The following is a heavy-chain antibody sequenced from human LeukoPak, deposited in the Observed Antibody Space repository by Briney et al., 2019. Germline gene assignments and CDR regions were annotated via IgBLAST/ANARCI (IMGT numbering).Heavy chain of an antibody. Sequence: GASVKVSCKASGYTFTSYGISWVRQAPGQGLEWMGWISAYNGNTNYAQKLQGRVTMTTDTSTSTAYMEVRSLRSDDTAVYYCAKSSMTLLDYWGQGTLVSVSS. V-gene: IGHV1-18*01. J-gene: IGHJ4*02. CDR1: GYTFTSYG. CDR3: AKSSMTLLDY. CDR2: ISAYNGNT.